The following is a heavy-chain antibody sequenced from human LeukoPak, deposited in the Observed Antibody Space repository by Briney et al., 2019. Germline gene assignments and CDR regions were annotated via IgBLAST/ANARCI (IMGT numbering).Heavy chain of an antibody. V-gene: IGHV3-33*08. CDR1: GFTFSAYD. CDR3: ARDLAAVAGPK. Sequence: GGSLRLSCAASGFTFSAYDMHWVRQAPGKGLEWVAVIWYDGSNKYYADSVKGRFTISRDNSKSTLYLQMNSLRAEDTAVYYCARDLAAVAGPKWGQGTLVTVSS. CDR2: IWYDGSNK. J-gene: IGHJ4*02. D-gene: IGHD6-19*01.